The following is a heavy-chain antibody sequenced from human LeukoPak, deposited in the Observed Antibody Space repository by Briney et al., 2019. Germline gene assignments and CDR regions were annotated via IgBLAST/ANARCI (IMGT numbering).Heavy chain of an antibody. D-gene: IGHD1-26*01. Sequence: HSETLSLTCTVSVGSLSSYYWSWIRQPAGKGLEWIGRIYTRGSTNYNPSLTSRVTMSVDTSKNKFSLKLSSVTAADTAVYYCARDRELAPFDYWGQGTLVTVSS. CDR2: IYTRGST. CDR1: VGSLSSYY. V-gene: IGHV4-4*07. J-gene: IGHJ4*02. CDR3: ARDRELAPFDY.